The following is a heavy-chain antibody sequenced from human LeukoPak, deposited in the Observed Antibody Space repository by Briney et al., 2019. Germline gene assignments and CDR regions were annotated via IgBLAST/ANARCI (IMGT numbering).Heavy chain of an antibody. V-gene: IGHV3-7*01. CDR2: IKQDGSEK. D-gene: IGHD2-21*02. CDR1: GFTFSSYW. Sequence: GGSLRLSCAASGFTFSSYWMSWIRQAPGKGLEWVANIKQDGSEKYYVDSVKGRFTISRDNAKSSLYLQMNSLRAEDTAVYYCASQPAGDDAFDIWGQGTMVTVSS. J-gene: IGHJ3*02. CDR3: ASQPAGDDAFDI.